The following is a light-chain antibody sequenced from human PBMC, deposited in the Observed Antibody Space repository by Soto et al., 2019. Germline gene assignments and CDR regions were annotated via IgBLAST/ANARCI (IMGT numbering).Light chain of an antibody. CDR2: VVS. V-gene: IGLV2-23*02. J-gene: IGLJ1*01. CDR1: SSDVGNYNL. CDR3: CSYAGDSYV. Sequence: QSVLTQPASVSGSPGQSITISCTGTSSDVGNYNLVSWYQQHPGKAPKLMIYVVSKLPSGVSNRFSGSKSGNTASLIISGLQADDEADYYCCSYAGDSYVFGTGTKVTVL.